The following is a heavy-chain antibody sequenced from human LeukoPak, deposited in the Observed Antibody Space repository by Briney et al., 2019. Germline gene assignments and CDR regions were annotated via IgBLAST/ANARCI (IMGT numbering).Heavy chain of an antibody. V-gene: IGHV3-33*01. D-gene: IGHD6-13*01. CDR2: IWYDGSNK. J-gene: IGHJ6*02. CDR1: GFTFSSYG. Sequence: GRSLRLSCAASGFTFSSYGMHWVRQAPGKGLEWVAVIWYDGSNKYYADSVKGRFTISRDNSKNTLYLQMNSLRAEDTAVYYCAREDRAAAADNCYYYYGMDVWGQGTTVTVSS. CDR3: AREDRAAAADNCYYYYGMDV.